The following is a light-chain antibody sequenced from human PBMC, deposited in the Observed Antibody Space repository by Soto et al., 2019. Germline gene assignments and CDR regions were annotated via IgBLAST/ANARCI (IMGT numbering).Light chain of an antibody. CDR3: QQYNNWPRT. V-gene: IGKV3-15*01. CDR1: QSVRSN. CDR2: GAS. J-gene: IGKJ1*01. Sequence: VMTQSPAPLSVSPGERATLSCRASQSVRSNLAWYQQKPGQAPRLLIYGASTRATGIPARFSGSGSGTECTLTISSLQSEDVAVYYCQQYNNWPRTLGQGTKVDIK.